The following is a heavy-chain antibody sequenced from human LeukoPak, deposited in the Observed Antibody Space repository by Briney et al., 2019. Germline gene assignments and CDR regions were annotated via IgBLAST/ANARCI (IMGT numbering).Heavy chain of an antibody. Sequence: PGGSLRLSCAASGFTVSSNYMSWVRQAPGKGLEWVSVIYSGGNTYYADSVKGRFTISRDNSKNTLFLQMDSLRADDTAVYYGARGGRAGWSGSYEDSFDIWGQGTMVTVSS. J-gene: IGHJ3*02. V-gene: IGHV3-53*01. CDR3: ARGGRAGWSGSYEDSFDI. CDR1: GFTVSSNY. D-gene: IGHD1-26*01. CDR2: IYSGGNT.